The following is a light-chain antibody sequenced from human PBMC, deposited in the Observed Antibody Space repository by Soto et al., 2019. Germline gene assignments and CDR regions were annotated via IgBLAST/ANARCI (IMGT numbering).Light chain of an antibody. V-gene: IGKV1-39*01. CDR3: QQSYNTPLT. J-gene: IGKJ4*01. Sequence: DIQMTQSPSSLSASIGDRVTITCRASQRISNYLNWYQQKPGKAPKLLIFAASSLQSEIPSRFSGSGSGTVFTLTISSLQPEDLGTYYCQQSYNTPLTFGGGTKVDIK. CDR2: AAS. CDR1: QRISNY.